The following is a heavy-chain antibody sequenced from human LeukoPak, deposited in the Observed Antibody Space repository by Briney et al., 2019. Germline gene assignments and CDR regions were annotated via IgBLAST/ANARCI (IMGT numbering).Heavy chain of an antibody. CDR1: GFTFSDYY. V-gene: IGHV3-11*06. CDR2: ISSSSSYA. J-gene: IGHJ3*02. CDR3: AKDGGYSYGYSAFDI. Sequence: GGSLRLSCAASGFTFSDYYMSWIRQAPGKGLEWVSYISSSSSYANYADSVKGRFTISRDNAKNTLYLQMNSLRAEDTAVYYCAKDGGYSYGYSAFDIWGQGTMVTVSS. D-gene: IGHD5-18*01.